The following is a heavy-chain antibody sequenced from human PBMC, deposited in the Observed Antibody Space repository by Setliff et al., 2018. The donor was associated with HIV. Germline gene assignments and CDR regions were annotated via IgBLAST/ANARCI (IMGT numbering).Heavy chain of an antibody. CDR1: GYTFTSYA. D-gene: IGHD3-16*01. CDR2: INAGNGNT. CDR3: ARMGLRELDYYYGMDV. J-gene: IGHJ6*02. Sequence: GASVKVSCKASGYTFTSYAMHWVRQAPGQRLEWMGWINAGNGNTKYSQKFQGRVTFTRDTSASTAYMELSSLRSEDTAVYYCARMGLRELDYYYGMDVWGQGTTVTVSS. V-gene: IGHV1-3*01.